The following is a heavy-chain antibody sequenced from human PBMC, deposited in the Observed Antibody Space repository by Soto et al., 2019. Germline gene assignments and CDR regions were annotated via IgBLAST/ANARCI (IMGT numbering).Heavy chain of an antibody. CDR1: SGSISSRGYY. CDR3: ASSSQLLSRIDR. D-gene: IGHD3-22*01. J-gene: IGHJ5*02. CDR2: IYYSGST. V-gene: IGHV4-39*01. Sequence: SETLSLTCTVSSGSISSRGYYWGWIRQPPGKGLEWIGSIYYSGSTYYSPSLKSRVTISVDTSKNQFSLKLSSVTAADTAVYYCASSSQLLSRIDRWGQGTLVTLSS.